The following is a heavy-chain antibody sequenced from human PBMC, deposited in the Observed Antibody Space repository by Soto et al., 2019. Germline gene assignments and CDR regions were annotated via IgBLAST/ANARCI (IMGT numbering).Heavy chain of an antibody. CDR3: ARLGSGSFRD. CDR2: IYYSGST. J-gene: IGHJ4*02. D-gene: IGHD1-26*01. Sequence: QVQLQESGPGLVKPSETLSLTCTVSGGSISSYYWSWIRQPPGKGLEWIGYIYYSGSTNYNPSLKRRVPISVDTSNNPFSLKLSSVPAADTAMYYCARLGSGSFRDWGQGTLVTVSS. CDR1: GGSISSYY. V-gene: IGHV4-59*08.